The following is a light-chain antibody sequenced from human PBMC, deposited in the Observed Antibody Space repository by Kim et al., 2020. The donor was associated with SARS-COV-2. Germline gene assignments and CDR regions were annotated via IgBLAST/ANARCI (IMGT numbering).Light chain of an antibody. Sequence: DIHMTQSPSSLSAFVGDRVIITCQASQDIGIYLNWYQQQPGKAPKLLIYDTSNLQTGVPSRFSGSGSGTEFTFTIGSLQPEDIATYYCQQYENVPVTFGGGTKVEIK. CDR2: DTS. CDR1: QDIGIY. CDR3: QQYENVPVT. V-gene: IGKV1-33*01. J-gene: IGKJ4*01.